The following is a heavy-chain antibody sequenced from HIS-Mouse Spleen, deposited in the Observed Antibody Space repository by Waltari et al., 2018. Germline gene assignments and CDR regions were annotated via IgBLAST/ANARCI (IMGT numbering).Heavy chain of an antibody. Sequence: QVQLVESGGGVIQPGRSLRLSCAASGFTFSSYGMHWVRQAPGKGLEWVAVISYDGSNKYYAASVKGRFTISRDNSKNTLYLQMNSLRAEDTAVYYCAKDRGSQFDYWGQGTLVTVSS. V-gene: IGHV3-30*18. D-gene: IGHD1-26*01. CDR3: AKDRGSQFDY. CDR1: GFTFSSYG. J-gene: IGHJ4*02. CDR2: ISYDGSNK.